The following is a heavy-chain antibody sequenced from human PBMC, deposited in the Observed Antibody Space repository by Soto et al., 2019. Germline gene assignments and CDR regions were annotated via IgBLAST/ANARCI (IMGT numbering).Heavy chain of an antibody. D-gene: IGHD1-7*01. CDR1: GFTFSSYA. CDR2: IGGSGGST. J-gene: IGHJ5*02. Sequence: EVQLLESGGGLVQPGGSLRLSCAASGFTFSSYAMSWVRQAPGKGLEWVSAIGGSGGSTYYAYSVKGRFTISRDNSKNTMYLQMNSLRAEDTAVYYCAITGTTRLNWFDPWGQGTLVTVSS. CDR3: AITGTTRLNWFDP. V-gene: IGHV3-23*01.